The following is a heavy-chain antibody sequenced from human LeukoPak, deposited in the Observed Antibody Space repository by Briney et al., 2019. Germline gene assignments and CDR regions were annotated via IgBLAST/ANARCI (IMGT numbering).Heavy chain of an antibody. CDR1: GFSFSSYG. CDR3: AKDLAGYSSIYPSNNWFDP. J-gene: IGHJ5*02. CDR2: ISYDGSNK. Sequence: GGSLRLSCAASGFSFSSYGMHWVRQAPGKGLEWVAVISYDGSNKYYADSVKGRFTISRDNSKNTLYLQMNSLRAEDTAVYYCAKDLAGYSSIYPSNNWFDPWGQGTLVTVSS. D-gene: IGHD6-13*01. V-gene: IGHV3-30*18.